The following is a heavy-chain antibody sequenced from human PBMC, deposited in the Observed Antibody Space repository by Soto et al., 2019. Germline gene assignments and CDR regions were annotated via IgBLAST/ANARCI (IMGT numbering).Heavy chain of an antibody. Sequence: GASVKVSCKASGYTFTGYFIHWVRQAPGQGLEWMGCINPKNGDTYYAQRFQGRVTLTRDTSVSTAHMELTRLISDDTAVYYCARSSGSYSYYGMDVWGQGTTVT. CDR3: ARSSGSYSYYGMDV. V-gene: IGHV1-2*02. D-gene: IGHD1-26*01. J-gene: IGHJ6*02. CDR1: GYTFTGYF. CDR2: INPKNGDT.